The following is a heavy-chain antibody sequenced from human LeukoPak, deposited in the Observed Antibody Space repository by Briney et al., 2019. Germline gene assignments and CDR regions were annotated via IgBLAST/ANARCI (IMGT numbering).Heavy chain of an antibody. CDR2: IYYSGST. CDR1: GGSISSSSYY. CDR3: ARNPPDRRYSSSSLFGY. Sequence: SETLSLTCTVSGGSISSSSYYWGWIRQPPGKGLEWIGSIYYSGSTYYNPSLKSRVTISVDTSKNQFSLKLSSVTAADTAVYYCARNPPDRRYSSSSLFGYWGQGTLVTVSS. V-gene: IGHV4-39*07. J-gene: IGHJ4*02. D-gene: IGHD6-6*01.